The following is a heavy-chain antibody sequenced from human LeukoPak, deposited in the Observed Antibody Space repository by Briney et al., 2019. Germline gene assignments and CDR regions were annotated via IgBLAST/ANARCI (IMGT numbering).Heavy chain of an antibody. CDR3: SGEIGEGFDY. V-gene: IGHV4-34*01. CDR2: INHSGST. CDR1: GGSFSGYY. J-gene: IGHJ4*02. D-gene: IGHD3-10*01. Sequence: SETLSLTCAVYGGSFSGYYWSWIRQPPGKGLEWIGEINHSGSTSYNPSLKSRVTISVDTSKNQFSLKLSSVTAADTAVYYCSGEIGEGFDYWGQGTLVTVSS.